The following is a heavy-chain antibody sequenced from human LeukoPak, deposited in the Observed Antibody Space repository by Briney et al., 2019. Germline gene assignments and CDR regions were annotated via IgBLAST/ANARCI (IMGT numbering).Heavy chain of an antibody. CDR3: ARSRSNYYYYGMDV. V-gene: IGHV4-59*01. CDR2: IYYSGST. J-gene: IGHJ6*02. CDR1: GGSISSYY. Sequence: PSETLSLTCTGSGGSISSYYWSWIRQPPGKGLEWIGYIYYSGSTNYNPSLKSRVTISVDTSKNQFSLKLSSVTAADTAVYYCARSRSNYYYYGMDVWGQGTTVTVSS. D-gene: IGHD3-10*01.